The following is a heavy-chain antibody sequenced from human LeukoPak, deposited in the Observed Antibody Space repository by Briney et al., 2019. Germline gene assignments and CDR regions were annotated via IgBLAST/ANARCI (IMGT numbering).Heavy chain of an antibody. CDR2: ISSSSSTI. V-gene: IGHV3-48*01. D-gene: IGHD3-16*02. CDR1: GFTFSSYS. J-gene: IGHJ4*02. CDR3: ARDRYDYVWGSYRYTFDY. Sequence: GGSLRLSCAASGFTFSSYSMNWVRQAPGKGLEWVSYISSSSSTIYYADSVEGRFTISRDNAKNSLYLQMNSLRAEDTAVYYCARDRYDYVWGSYRYTFDYWGQGTLVTVSS.